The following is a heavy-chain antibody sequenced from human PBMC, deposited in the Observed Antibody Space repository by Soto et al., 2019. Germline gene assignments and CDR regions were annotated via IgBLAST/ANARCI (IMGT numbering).Heavy chain of an antibody. V-gene: IGHV4-39*01. J-gene: IGHJ4*02. CDR3: ARVSNYDYIWGSYRPTHYYFDY. D-gene: IGHD3-16*02. CDR1: GGSISSSSYY. CDR2: IYYSGST. Sequence: QLQLQESGPGLVKPSETLSLTCTVSGGSISSSSYYWGWIRQPPGKGLQWIGSIYYSGSTYYNPSLKSRVTISVDTSKNQFSLKLSSVTAADTAVYYCARVSNYDYIWGSYRPTHYYFDYWGQGTLVTVSS.